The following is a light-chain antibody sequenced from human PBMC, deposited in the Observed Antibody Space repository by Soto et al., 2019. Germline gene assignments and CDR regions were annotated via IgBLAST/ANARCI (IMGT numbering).Light chain of an antibody. J-gene: IGLJ3*02. Sequence: QSVLTQPASVSGSPGQSITISCTGTSSDVGGYNYVSWYQQHPGKAPKLMIYEVSDRPSRVSNRFSGSKSGNTASLTISGLQAEDEAAYYCCSYSSSSTLVFGGGTKLTVL. CDR3: CSYSSSSTLV. V-gene: IGLV2-14*01. CDR2: EVS. CDR1: SSDVGGYNY.